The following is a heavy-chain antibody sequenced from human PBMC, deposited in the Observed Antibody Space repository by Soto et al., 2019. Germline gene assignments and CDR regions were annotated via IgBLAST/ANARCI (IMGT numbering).Heavy chain of an antibody. CDR1: GFTFSSYG. D-gene: IGHD2-15*01. J-gene: IGHJ6*02. CDR3: AKDQIDIVVVVGDYYYGMDV. CDR2: ISYDGSNK. V-gene: IGHV3-30*18. Sequence: HPGGSLRLSCAASGFTFSSYGMHWVRQAPGKGLEWVAVISYDGSNKYYADSVKGRFTISRDNSKNTLYLQMNSLRAEDTAVYYCAKDQIDIVVVVGDYYYGMDVWGQGTTVTVSS.